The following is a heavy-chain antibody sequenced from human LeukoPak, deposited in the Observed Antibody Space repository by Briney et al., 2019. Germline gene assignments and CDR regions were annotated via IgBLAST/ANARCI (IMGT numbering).Heavy chain of an antibody. CDR1: GGSISSYY. D-gene: IGHD1-26*01. Sequence: SETLSLTCTVSGGSISSYYWSWIRQPPEKGLEWIGYIYYSGSTNYNPSLKSRVTISVDTSKNQFSLQLSSVTAADTAVYYCARQSWDLYYYFDYWGQGTLVTVSS. CDR3: ARQSWDLYYYFDY. V-gene: IGHV4-59*08. J-gene: IGHJ4*02. CDR2: IYYSGST.